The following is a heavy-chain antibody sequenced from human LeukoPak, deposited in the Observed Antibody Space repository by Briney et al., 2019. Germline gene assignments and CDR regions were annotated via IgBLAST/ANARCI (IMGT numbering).Heavy chain of an antibody. CDR2: IIPIFGTA. Sequence: GASVKLSCKASGGTFSSYAISWVRQAPGQGLEWMGGIIPIFGTANYAQKFQGRVTITTDESTSTAYMELSSLRSEDTAVYYCARDLGSYGFEYNWFDPWGQGTLVTVSS. D-gene: IGHD5-18*01. CDR3: ARDLGSYGFEYNWFDP. J-gene: IGHJ5*02. V-gene: IGHV1-69*05. CDR1: GGTFSSYA.